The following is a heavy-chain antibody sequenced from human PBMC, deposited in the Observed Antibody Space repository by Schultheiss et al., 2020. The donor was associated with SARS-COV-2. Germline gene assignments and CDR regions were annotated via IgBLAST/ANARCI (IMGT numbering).Heavy chain of an antibody. CDR3: ATYKSGRNAPVFDF. CDR1: GFTFSSHW. Sequence: GGSLRLSCAASGFTFSSHWMSWVRQAPGKGLEWVGRIKSKTDGGTTDYAVPVKGRFTISRDDSYNTLYLQMNSLKTEDTAVYYCATYKSGRNAPVFDFWGQGTLVTVSS. J-gene: IGHJ4*02. CDR2: IKSKTDGGTT. V-gene: IGHV3-15*01. D-gene: IGHD1-26*01.